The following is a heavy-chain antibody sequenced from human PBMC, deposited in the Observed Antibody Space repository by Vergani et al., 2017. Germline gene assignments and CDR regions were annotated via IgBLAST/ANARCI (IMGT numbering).Heavy chain of an antibody. CDR1: GFTFSSYA. J-gene: IGHJ4*02. D-gene: IGHD2-2*01. CDR3: AKSHDIVVVPAAID. CDR2: ISGSGGST. V-gene: IGHV3-23*01. Sequence: EVQLLESGGGLVQPGGSLRLSCAASGFTFSSYAMSWVRQAPGKGLEWVSAISGSGGSTCYADSVKGRFTISRDNSKNTLYLQMNSLRAEDTAVYYCAKSHDIVVVPAAIDWGQGTLVTVSS.